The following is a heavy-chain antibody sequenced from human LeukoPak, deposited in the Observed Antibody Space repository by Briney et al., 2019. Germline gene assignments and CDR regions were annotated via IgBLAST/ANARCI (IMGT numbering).Heavy chain of an antibody. V-gene: IGHV4-61*02. CDR1: GDSITSSSYY. CDR3: AREAAYSSSSSPMGAFDI. J-gene: IGHJ3*02. Sequence: PSETLSLTCTVSGDSITSSSYYWSWIRQPAGKGLEWIGRIYTSGSTNYNPSLKSRVTMSVDTSKNQFSLKLSSVTAADTAVYYCAREAAYSSSSSPMGAFDIWGQGTMVTVSS. CDR2: IYTSGST. D-gene: IGHD6-6*01.